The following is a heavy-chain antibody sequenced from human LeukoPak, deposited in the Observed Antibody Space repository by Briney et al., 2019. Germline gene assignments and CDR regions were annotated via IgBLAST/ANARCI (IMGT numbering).Heavy chain of an antibody. CDR1: GYTFTSYG. Sequence: PSVKVSCKASGYTFTSYGINWVRQAPGQGLEWMGWISAYNGNTNYAQKLQGRVTMTTDTSTSTAYMELTSLRSDDTAVSYGARTVVTAAIDYWGQRTLVTVSS. D-gene: IGHD2-2*01. V-gene: IGHV1-18*01. J-gene: IGHJ4*02. CDR3: ARTVVTAAIDY. CDR2: ISAYNGNT.